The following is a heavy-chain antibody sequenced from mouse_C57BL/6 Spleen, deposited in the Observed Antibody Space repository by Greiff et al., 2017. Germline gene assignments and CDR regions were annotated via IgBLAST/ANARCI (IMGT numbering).Heavy chain of an antibody. CDR3: ARRYYDYGFDY. Sequence: EVQLQQSGPELVKPGASVKISCKASGYTFTDYYMNWVKQSHGKSLEWIGDINPNNGGTSYNQKFKGKATLTVDKSSSTAYMELRSLTSEDSAVYYCARRYYDYGFDYWGQGTTRTVSS. J-gene: IGHJ2*01. D-gene: IGHD2-4*01. CDR2: INPNNGGT. V-gene: IGHV1-26*01. CDR1: GYTFTDYY.